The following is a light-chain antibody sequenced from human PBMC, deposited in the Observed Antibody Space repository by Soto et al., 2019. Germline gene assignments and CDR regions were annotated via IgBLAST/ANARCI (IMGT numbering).Light chain of an antibody. CDR2: TAS. J-gene: IGKJ5*01. CDR1: QSINSF. Sequence: DVQMTQSPSSLSATVGDRVTITCRASQSINSFLNWYQQKPGKAPKLLIHTASSLQSGVPSRFSGSGSGTDFTLTISSLQPEDFATYYCQQLNSYPITFGQGTRLEIK. V-gene: IGKV1-39*01. CDR3: QQLNSYPIT.